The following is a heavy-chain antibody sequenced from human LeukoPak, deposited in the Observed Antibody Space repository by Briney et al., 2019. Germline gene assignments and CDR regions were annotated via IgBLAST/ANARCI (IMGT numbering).Heavy chain of an antibody. CDR2: FDPEDGET. D-gene: IGHD1-26*01. CDR1: GYTLTELS. J-gene: IGHJ5*02. Sequence: ASVKVSCKVSGYTLTELSMHWVRQAPGKGLEWMGGFDPEDGETIYAQKFQGRVTMTEDTSTDTAYMELRSLRSDDTAVYYCARDMKRSRARWENLGFDPWGQGTLVTVSS. CDR3: ARDMKRSRARWENLGFDP. V-gene: IGHV1-24*01.